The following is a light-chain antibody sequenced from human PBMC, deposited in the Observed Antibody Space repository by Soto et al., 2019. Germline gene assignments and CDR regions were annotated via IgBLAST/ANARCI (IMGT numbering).Light chain of an antibody. V-gene: IGKV1-6*01. CDR1: QDIRVD. CDR2: AAS. CDR3: LQDSDSPYT. Sequence: AIQMTQSTPSLFAPVGDRVLITCRARQDIRVDVGWLQQRPGHAPNLLIYAASTLHTGVPSTLAGSGSGTDFTLTINDLQPEDVATYLCLQDSDSPYTFGQGTKVDIK. J-gene: IGKJ2*01.